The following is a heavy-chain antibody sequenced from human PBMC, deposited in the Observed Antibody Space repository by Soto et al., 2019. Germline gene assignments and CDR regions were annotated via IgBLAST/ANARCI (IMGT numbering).Heavy chain of an antibody. Sequence: QLQLQESGPGLVKASETLSLSCTVSGGSISSSSYYWGWIRQPPGKGLEWIGSIYFSGSTHYNVSLTSRVTISVDPSRNQFSLKLSSVTATDTAVYYCARHVRGWQLMLDNWGQGSLVTVSS. D-gene: IGHD6-13*01. J-gene: IGHJ4*02. CDR1: GGSISSSSYY. V-gene: IGHV4-39*01. CDR3: ARHVRGWQLMLDN. CDR2: IYFSGST.